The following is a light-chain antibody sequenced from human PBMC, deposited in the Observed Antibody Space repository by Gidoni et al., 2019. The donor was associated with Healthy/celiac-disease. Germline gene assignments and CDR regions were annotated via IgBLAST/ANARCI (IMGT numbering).Light chain of an antibody. CDR1: PSLLPSNGYNY. J-gene: IGKJ3*01. Sequence: DIVMTQSPLSLPVTPGEPASISCRSRPSLLPSNGYNYLDWYLQKPGQSPQLLIYLGSNRASGVPDRFSGSGSGTDFTLKISRVEAEDVGVYYCMQALQTLGVTFGPGTKVDIK. V-gene: IGKV2-28*01. CDR2: LGS. CDR3: MQALQTLGVT.